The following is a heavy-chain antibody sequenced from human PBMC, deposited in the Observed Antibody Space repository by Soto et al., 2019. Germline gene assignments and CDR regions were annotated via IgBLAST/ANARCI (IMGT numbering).Heavy chain of an antibody. CDR1: GFTFSSYG. J-gene: IGHJ4*02. Sequence: GGSRRRSCAASGFTFSSYGMHWVRQAPGKGLEWVAVISYDGSNKYYADSVKGRFTISRDNSKNTLYLQMNSLRAEDTAVYYCAIIAVAGTVFDYWGQGTLVTVSS. CDR3: AIIAVAGTVFDY. D-gene: IGHD6-19*01. V-gene: IGHV3-30*03. CDR2: ISYDGSNK.